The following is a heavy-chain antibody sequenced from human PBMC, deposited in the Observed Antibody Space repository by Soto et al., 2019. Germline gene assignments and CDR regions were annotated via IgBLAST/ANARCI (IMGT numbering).Heavy chain of an antibody. J-gene: IGHJ5*02. Sequence: SETLSLTCTFSGSSIIGYYWTWIRQSRERGLEWIGYIHYSGSANYNPSLNSRLTMSVDRSKSQFSMKLASVTAADTEVYYCARGVGGSGLNWFDRWGQGTLVTVSS. CDR2: IHYSGSA. CDR3: ARGVGGSGLNWFDR. CDR1: GSSIIGYY. D-gene: IGHD6-19*01. V-gene: IGHV4-59*12.